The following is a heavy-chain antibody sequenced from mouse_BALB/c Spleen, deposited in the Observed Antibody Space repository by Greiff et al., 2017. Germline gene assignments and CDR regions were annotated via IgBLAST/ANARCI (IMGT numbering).Heavy chain of an antibody. CDR3: ARGGVYAMDY. CDR1: GYTFTDYW. Sequence: QVQLQQPGAELVMPGASVKVSCKASGYTFTDYWMHWVKQRPGQGLEWIGAIDTSDSYTSYNQKFKGKATLTVDESSSTAYMQLSSLTSEDSAVYYCARGGVYAMDYWGQGTSVTVSS. CDR2: IDTSDSYT. V-gene: IGHV1-69*01. J-gene: IGHJ4*01.